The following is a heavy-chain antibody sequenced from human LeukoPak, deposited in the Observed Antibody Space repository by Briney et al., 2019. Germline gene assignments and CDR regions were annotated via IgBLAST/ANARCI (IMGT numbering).Heavy chain of an antibody. V-gene: IGHV4-30-4*01. CDR1: GGSISSGDYY. CDR2: IYYSGST. CDR3: ARADYDFWSGHFDY. Sequence: SETLSLTCTVSGGSISSGDYYWSWIRQPPGKGLEWIGYIYYSGSTYYNPSLKSRVTISVDRSKNQFSLKLSSVTAADTAVYYCARADYDFWSGHFDYWGQGTLVTVSS. D-gene: IGHD3-3*01. J-gene: IGHJ4*02.